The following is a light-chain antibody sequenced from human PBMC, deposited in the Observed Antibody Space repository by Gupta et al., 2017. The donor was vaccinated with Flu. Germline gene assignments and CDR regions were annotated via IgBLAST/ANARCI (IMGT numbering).Light chain of an antibody. CDR1: QCRGNRNGYIY. CDR3: RQYVQTPFT. V-gene: IGKV2-28*01. CDR2: VGF. Sequence: VISGEAAASYCRSSQCRGNRNGYIYLNWFLQKPGQAPQLLIYVGFNWDTGVPDRFRGSGSGTEFTLTISRVEAEDIGVYFCRQYVQTPFTFGHGTKMDIK. J-gene: IGKJ3*01.